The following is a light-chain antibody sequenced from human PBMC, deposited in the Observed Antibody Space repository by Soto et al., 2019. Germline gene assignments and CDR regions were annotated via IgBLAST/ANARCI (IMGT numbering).Light chain of an antibody. Sequence: EIVMTQSPATLSVSPGERATLSCRASQSVSSNLAWYQHKPGQAPRLLIYGASTRATGIPARFSGSGSGTEFTLTISSLQSEDVAVYYCQHYNNWPRTFGQGTKVESK. V-gene: IGKV3-15*01. CDR2: GAS. J-gene: IGKJ1*01. CDR1: QSVSSN. CDR3: QHYNNWPRT.